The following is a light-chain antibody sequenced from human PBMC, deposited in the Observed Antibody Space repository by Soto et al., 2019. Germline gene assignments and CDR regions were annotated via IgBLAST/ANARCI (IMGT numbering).Light chain of an antibody. CDR1: TSNIGGNT. J-gene: IGLJ3*02. CDR3: AAWDDSRNGWV. Sequence: QSVVTQPPSTSGTPGQRVTISCSGSTSNIGGNTVNWYQQLPGTAPKLLIHSNNQRPSGVPDRFSGSKSGTSASLAISGLQSEDEADYYCAAWDDSRNGWVFGGGTQLTVL. CDR2: SNN. V-gene: IGLV1-44*01.